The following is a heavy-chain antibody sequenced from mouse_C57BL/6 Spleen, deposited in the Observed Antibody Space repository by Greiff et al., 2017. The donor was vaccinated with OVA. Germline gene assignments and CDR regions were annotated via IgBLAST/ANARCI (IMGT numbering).Heavy chain of an antibody. CDR2: IYPRSGNT. Sequence: VQLQQSGAELARPGASVKLSCKASGYTFTSYGISWVKQRTGQGLEWIGEIYPRSGNTYYNEKFKGKATLTADKSSSTAYMELRSLTSEDSAVYFCARERDYYGSSPYWYFDVWGTGTTVTVSS. D-gene: IGHD1-1*01. V-gene: IGHV1-81*01. CDR1: GYTFTSYG. J-gene: IGHJ1*03. CDR3: ARERDYYGSSPYWYFDV.